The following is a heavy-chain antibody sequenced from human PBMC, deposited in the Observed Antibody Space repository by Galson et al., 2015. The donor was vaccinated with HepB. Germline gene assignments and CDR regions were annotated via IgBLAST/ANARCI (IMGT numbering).Heavy chain of an antibody. Sequence: SLRLSCAASGFTFSNYWMSWVRQAPGKGLQWVANIKQDGSEKYYVDSVKGRFTISRDNAKTSLYLQMNSLRAEDTALYYCARIYCGGDCYLGDWIFDLWGRGTLVTVSS. J-gene: IGHJ2*01. D-gene: IGHD2-21*02. V-gene: IGHV3-7*03. CDR1: GFTFSNYW. CDR2: IKQDGSEK. CDR3: ARIYCGGDCYLGDWIFDL.